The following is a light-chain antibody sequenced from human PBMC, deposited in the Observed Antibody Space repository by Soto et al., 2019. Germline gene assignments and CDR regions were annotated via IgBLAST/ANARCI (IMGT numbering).Light chain of an antibody. J-gene: IGKJ5*01. V-gene: IGKV3-11*01. Sequence: EILLAPFPAPLSLSPGERATLSCRASQSVSRYLAWYQQKPGQAPRVVIYDASNRATGIPARFSGSGSGTDFTLTISSLETEDFAVYYCQQRSNWPTTFGQGTRLEIK. CDR3: QQRSNWPTT. CDR2: DAS. CDR1: QSVSRY.